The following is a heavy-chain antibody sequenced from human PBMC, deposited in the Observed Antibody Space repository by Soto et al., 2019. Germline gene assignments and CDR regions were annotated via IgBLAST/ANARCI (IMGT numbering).Heavy chain of an antibody. CDR2: ISGTGGST. Sequence: EVQLLESGGGLVQPGGSLRLSCAASGFTFSSYAMSWVRQAPGKGLEWVSSISGTGGSTYYADSVKGRYSISRDNSKNTLYLQMNSLRADDTAVYYCAKGGRWLHLIWDSFDIWGQGTMVTVSS. V-gene: IGHV3-23*01. CDR1: GFTFSSYA. D-gene: IGHD5-12*01. CDR3: AKGGRWLHLIWDSFDI. J-gene: IGHJ3*02.